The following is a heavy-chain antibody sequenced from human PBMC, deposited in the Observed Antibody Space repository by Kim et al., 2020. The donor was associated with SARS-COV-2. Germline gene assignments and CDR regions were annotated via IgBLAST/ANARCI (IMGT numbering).Heavy chain of an antibody. CDR3: ARDSPSYDYVWGSYRWGAFDI. J-gene: IGHJ3*02. Sequence: SETLSLTCTVSGGSISSYYWSWIRQPPGKGLEWIGYIYYSGSTNYNPSLKSRVTISVDTSKNQFSLKLSSVTAADTAVYYCARDSPSYDYVWGSYRWGAFDIWGQGTMVTVSS. V-gene: IGHV4-59*13. D-gene: IGHD3-16*02. CDR2: IYYSGST. CDR1: GGSISSYY.